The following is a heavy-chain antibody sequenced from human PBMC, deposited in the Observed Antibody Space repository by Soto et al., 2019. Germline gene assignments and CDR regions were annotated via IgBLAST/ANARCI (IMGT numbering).Heavy chain of an antibody. CDR3: ARDLVSGSGSLGH. CDR1: GFTFNNYW. J-gene: IGHJ4*02. V-gene: IGHV3-74*01. Sequence: GGSLRLSCAASGFTFNNYWMHWVRQAPGKGLVWVSRIRGDGGDTNYAESVRGRFTISRDNAKNTLYLQMNSLRAEDTAVYYCARDLVSGSGSLGHWGQGTLVTVSS. D-gene: IGHD3-10*01. CDR2: IRGDGGDT.